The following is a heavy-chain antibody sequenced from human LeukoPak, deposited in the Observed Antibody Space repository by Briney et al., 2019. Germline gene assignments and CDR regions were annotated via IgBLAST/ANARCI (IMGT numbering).Heavy chain of an antibody. CDR2: IYYSGST. J-gene: IGHJ4*02. CDR1: GDSISRYY. CDR3: GRYRSAGTEGIGIDY. V-gene: IGHV4-59*01. D-gene: IGHD1-7*01. Sequence: SETLSLTCTVSGDSISRYYWSWIRQPPGKGLGWIGYIYYSGSTNYNPSLKSRVTISVDTSKNQFSLKLTSVTAADTAVYHCGRYRSAGTEGIGIDYWGQGILVTVSS.